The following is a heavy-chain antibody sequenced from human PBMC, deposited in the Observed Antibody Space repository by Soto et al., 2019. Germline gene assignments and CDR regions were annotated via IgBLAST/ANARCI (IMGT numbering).Heavy chain of an antibody. CDR2: IMPVFATP. CDR3: ARDKDRQQLGGNYYYILDV. Sequence: QVQLVQSGAEVKKPGSSVKVSCKASGGTFSTSAISWVRQAPGEGLEWVGGIMPVFATPDYAQKFQGRVTISADESTTTAYLELTSLTTDDTAVYYCARDKDRQQLGGNYYYILDVWGQGTAITVSS. CDR1: GGTFSTSA. V-gene: IGHV1-69*12. D-gene: IGHD3-3*02. J-gene: IGHJ6*02.